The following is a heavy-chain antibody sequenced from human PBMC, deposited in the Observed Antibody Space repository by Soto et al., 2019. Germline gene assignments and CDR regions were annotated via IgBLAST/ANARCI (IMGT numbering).Heavy chain of an antibody. D-gene: IGHD5-18*01. CDR3: ARDTQNWYSYGLPTYYYYGMDV. CDR2: ISAYNGNT. V-gene: IGHV1-18*01. Sequence: RASVKVSCKASGYTFTSYGISWVRQAPGQGLEWMGWISAYNGNTNYAQKLQGRVTMTTDTSTSTAYMELRSLRSDDTAVYYCARDTQNWYSYGLPTYYYYGMDVWGQGTTVTVSS. CDR1: GYTFTSYG. J-gene: IGHJ6*02.